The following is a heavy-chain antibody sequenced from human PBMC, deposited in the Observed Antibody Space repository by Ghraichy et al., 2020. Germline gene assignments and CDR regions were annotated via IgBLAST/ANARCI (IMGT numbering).Heavy chain of an antibody. CDR2: ISKDFDKE. CDR3: AKLGPGGDLHYYYGMDV. Sequence: SCAASGFVFSDYGMHWVRQAPGKGLEWVAFISKDFDKEFYADSVKGRFTISKDNFKDTVFLQMNSLRLEDTATYYCAKLGPGGDLHYYYGMDVWGQGTTVTVSS. V-gene: IGHV3-30*18. D-gene: IGHD2-21*02. J-gene: IGHJ6*02. CDR1: GFVFSDYG.